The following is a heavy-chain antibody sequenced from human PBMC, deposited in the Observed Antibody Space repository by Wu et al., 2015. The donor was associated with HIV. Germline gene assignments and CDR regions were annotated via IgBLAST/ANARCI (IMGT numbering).Heavy chain of an antibody. CDR1: GYTFTSYG. Sequence: QVQLVQSGAEVKKPGASVKVSCKASGYTFTSYGISWVRQAPGQGLEWMGWVNPYSGNTNYVQKLQGRVTMTTDTSTSTAYMDLRSLKSDDTAVYYCARDPGWGFSEKFDSWGQGTLVTVSS. CDR2: VNPYSGNT. V-gene: IGHV1-18*01. CDR3: ARDPGWGFSEKFDS. D-gene: IGHD3-16*01. J-gene: IGHJ4*02.